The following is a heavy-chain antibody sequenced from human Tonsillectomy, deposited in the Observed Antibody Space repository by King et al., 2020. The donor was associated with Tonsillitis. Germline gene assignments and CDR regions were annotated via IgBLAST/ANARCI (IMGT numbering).Heavy chain of an antibody. J-gene: IGHJ6*03. CDR2: IKQDGSEK. CDR1: GFTFGNYW. V-gene: IGHV3-7*03. D-gene: IGHD1-14*01. CDR3: ARTGYLDV. Sequence: VQLVESGGNLVQPGGSLRLSCAASGFTFGNYWMSWVRQAPGKGLEWVANIKQDGSEKYYVDSVEGRFTISRDDAKNSLYLQMISLRAVDTAVYYCARTGYLDVWGKGTTVTVSS.